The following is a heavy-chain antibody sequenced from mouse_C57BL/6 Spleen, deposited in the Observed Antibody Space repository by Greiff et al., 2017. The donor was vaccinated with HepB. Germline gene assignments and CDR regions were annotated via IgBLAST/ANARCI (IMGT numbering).Heavy chain of an antibody. D-gene: IGHD3-2*02. V-gene: IGHV1-82*01. CDR1: GYAFSSSW. CDR3: ASGGQLRLLAWFAY. J-gene: IGHJ3*01. CDR2: IYPGDGDT. Sequence: VKLVESGPELVKPGASVKISCKASGYAFSSSWMNWVKQRPGKGLEWIGRIYPGDGDTNYNGKFKGKATLTADKSSSTAYMQLSSLTSEDSAVYFCASGGQLRLLAWFAYWGQGTLVTVSA.